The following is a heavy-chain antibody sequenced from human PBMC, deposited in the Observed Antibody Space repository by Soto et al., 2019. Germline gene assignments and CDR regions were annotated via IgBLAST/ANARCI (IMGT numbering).Heavy chain of an antibody. Sequence: SETLSLTCSVSAASFSKYYWTWIRQPPGKGLEWIGYIYFNGNTKYNPSLEGRLTISIDTSKKEFSLKLTSVTAADAAVYYCASLTFWGSVLAHWGQVTLVTVYS. CDR1: AASFSKYY. CDR3: ASLTFWGSVLAH. J-gene: IGHJ4*02. CDR2: IYFNGNT. D-gene: IGHD3-16*01. V-gene: IGHV4-59*01.